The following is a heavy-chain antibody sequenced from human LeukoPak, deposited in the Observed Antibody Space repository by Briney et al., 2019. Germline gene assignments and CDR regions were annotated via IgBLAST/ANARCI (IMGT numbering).Heavy chain of an antibody. CDR3: ATYGSGSYYRFDY. Sequence: GGSLRLSCAASGFTFSSYGMHWVRQAPGKGLEWVAFIRHDGSNKYYADSVKGRFTISRDNSKNTLYLQMNSLRAEDTAVYYCATYGSGSYYRFDYWGQGTLVTVSS. D-gene: IGHD3-10*01. J-gene: IGHJ4*02. CDR2: IRHDGSNK. CDR1: GFTFSSYG. V-gene: IGHV3-30*02.